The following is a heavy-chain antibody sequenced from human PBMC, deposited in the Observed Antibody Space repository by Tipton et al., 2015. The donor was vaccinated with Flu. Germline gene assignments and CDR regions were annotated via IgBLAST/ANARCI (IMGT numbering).Heavy chain of an antibody. CDR2: IYPGDSDT. CDR1: GSSFTSYW. CDR3: ARHRGQWLVQDAFDI. Sequence: VQLVQSGAEVKKPGESLKISCKGSGSSFTSYWIGCVRQMPGKGLEWMGIIYPGDSDTRYSPSFQGQVTISADKSISTAYLQWSSLKASDTAMYYFARHRGQWLVQDAFDIWGQGTMGTVSS. V-gene: IGHV5-51*01. J-gene: IGHJ3*02. D-gene: IGHD6-19*01.